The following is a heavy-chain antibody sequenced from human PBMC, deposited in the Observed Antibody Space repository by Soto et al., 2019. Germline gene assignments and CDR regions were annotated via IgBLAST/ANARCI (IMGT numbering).Heavy chain of an antibody. V-gene: IGHV3-66*01. J-gene: IGHJ3*02. CDR3: ASRGLLWFGELSAFDI. CDR2: IYSGGST. Sequence: GGSLRLSCAASGFTVSSNYMSWVRQAPGKGLEWVSVIYSGGSTYYADSVKGRFTISRDTSKNTLYLQMNSLRAEDTAVYYCASRGLLWFGELSAFDIWGQGTMVTVSS. CDR1: GFTVSSNY. D-gene: IGHD3-10*01.